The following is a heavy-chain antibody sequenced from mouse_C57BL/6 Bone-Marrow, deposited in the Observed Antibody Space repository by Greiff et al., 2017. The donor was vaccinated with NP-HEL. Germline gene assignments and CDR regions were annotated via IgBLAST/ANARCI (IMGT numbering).Heavy chain of an antibody. D-gene: IGHD1-1*01. CDR1: GFTFSSYA. J-gene: IGHJ1*03. Sequence: VKLVESGGGLVKPGGSLKLSCAASGFTFSSYAMSWVRQTPEKRLEWVATISDGGSYTYYPDNVKGRFTISRDNAKNNLYLQMSHLKSEDTAMYYCARYYYGSSPLYWYFDVWGTGTTVTVSS. CDR2: ISDGGSYT. CDR3: ARYYYGSSPLYWYFDV. V-gene: IGHV5-4*03.